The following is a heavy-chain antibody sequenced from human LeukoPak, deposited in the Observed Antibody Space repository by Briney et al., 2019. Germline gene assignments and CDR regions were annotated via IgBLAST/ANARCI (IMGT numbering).Heavy chain of an antibody. V-gene: IGHV3-23*01. CDR1: GFTFSSYA. Sequence: GGSLRLSCAASGFTFSSYAMSWVRQAPGKGLEWVSAISGSGGSTYYADSVKGRFTISRDNSKNTLYLQMNSLRAEDTALYHCARSRYYGSGSYRRDYYYYYYMDVWGKGTTVTISS. D-gene: IGHD3-10*01. CDR3: ARSRYYGSGSYRRDYYYYYYMDV. J-gene: IGHJ6*03. CDR2: ISGSGGST.